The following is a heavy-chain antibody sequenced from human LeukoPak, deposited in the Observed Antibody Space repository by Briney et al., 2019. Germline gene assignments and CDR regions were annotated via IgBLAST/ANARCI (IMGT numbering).Heavy chain of an antibody. V-gene: IGHV4-59*01. J-gene: IGHJ4*02. Sequence: SKTLSLTCTVSGGSISSYYWSWIRQPPGKGLEWIGYIYYSGSTNYNPSLKSRVTISVGTSKNQFSLKLSSVTAADTAVYYCARASRWELPGFFDYWGQGTLVTVSS. CDR2: IYYSGST. CDR1: GGSISSYY. CDR3: ARASRWELPGFFDY. D-gene: IGHD1-26*01.